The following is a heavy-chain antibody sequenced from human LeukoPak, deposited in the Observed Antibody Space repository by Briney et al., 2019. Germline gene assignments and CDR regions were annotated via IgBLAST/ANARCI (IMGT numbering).Heavy chain of an antibody. CDR3: ARDAPGNTALDY. V-gene: IGHV3-74*01. CDR1: GFTVRNNY. D-gene: IGHD5-18*01. CDR2: INSDGSST. Sequence: PGGSLRLSCAASGFTVRNNYMSWVRQAPGKGLVWVSRINSDGSSTSYADSVKGRFTISRDNAKNTLYLQMNSLRVEDTALYYCARDAPGNTALDYWGQGSLVTVSS. J-gene: IGHJ4*02.